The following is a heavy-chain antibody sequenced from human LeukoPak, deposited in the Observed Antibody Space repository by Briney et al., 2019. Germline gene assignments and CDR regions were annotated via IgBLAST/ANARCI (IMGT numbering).Heavy chain of an antibody. D-gene: IGHD3-10*01. CDR3: ARHGNYNFDY. CDR1: GFTFSSYG. V-gene: IGHV3-33*01. J-gene: IGHJ4*02. Sequence: PGRSLRLSCAASGFTFSSYGMHWVRQAPGKGLEWVAVIWFDGSNKYYADSVKGRFTISRDNAKNSLYLQMNSLRAEDTALYYCARHGNYNFDYWGQGTLVTVSS. CDR2: IWFDGSNK.